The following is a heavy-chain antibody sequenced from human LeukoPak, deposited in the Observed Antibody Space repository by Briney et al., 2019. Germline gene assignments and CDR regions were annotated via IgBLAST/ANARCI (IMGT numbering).Heavy chain of an antibody. V-gene: IGHV3-48*01. D-gene: IGHD3-3*01. CDR1: GFTFSSYS. Sequence: GGSLRLSCAASGFTFSSYSMNWVRQAPGKGLEWVSYISSSSTIYYADSVKGRFTISRDNAKNSLYLQMNSLRAEDTAVYYCARGYDSMDPWGQGTLVTVSS. CDR2: ISSSSTI. CDR3: ARGYDSMDP. J-gene: IGHJ4*02.